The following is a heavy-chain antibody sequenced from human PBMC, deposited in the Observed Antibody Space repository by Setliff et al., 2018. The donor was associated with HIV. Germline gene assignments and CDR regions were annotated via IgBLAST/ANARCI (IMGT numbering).Heavy chain of an antibody. V-gene: IGHV6-1*01. CDR2: TYYRSKFYN. D-gene: IGHD6-13*01. J-gene: IGHJ4*02. CDR1: GDSVSSSNRVA. CDR3: ARGGKIAAAGGIFDY. Sequence: PSQTLSLTCAISGDSVSSSNRVAWNWIRQSPSRGLEWLGRTYYRSKFYNDYAVSVKSRIIINPDTSKNQFSLQLNSVTPEDTAVYYCARGGKIAAAGGIFDYWGQGTLVTVSS.